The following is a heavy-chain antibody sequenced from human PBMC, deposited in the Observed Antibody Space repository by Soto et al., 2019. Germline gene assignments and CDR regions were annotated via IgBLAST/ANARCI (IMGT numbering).Heavy chain of an antibody. D-gene: IGHD6-19*01. CDR2: IYYSGST. CDR1: GGSISSYY. J-gene: IGHJ4*02. Sequence: SETLSLTCTVSGGSISSYYWSWIRQPPGKGLEWIGYIYYSGSTNYNPSLKSRVTISVDTSKNQFSLKLSSVTAADTAVYYCARGYASGLPGYWGQGILVTVSS. V-gene: IGHV4-59*01. CDR3: ARGYASGLPGY.